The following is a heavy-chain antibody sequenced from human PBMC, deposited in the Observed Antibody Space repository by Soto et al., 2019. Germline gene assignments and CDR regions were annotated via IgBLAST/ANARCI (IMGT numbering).Heavy chain of an antibody. CDR2: IWYDGSNK. CDR3: ARDPDCSSTSCYPYFDY. V-gene: IGHV3-33*01. D-gene: IGHD2-2*01. CDR1: GFTFSSYG. Sequence: QVQLVESGGGVVQPGRSLRLSCAASGFTFSSYGMHWVRQAPGKGLEWVADIWYDGSNKYYADSVKGRFTISRDNSKNTLYLQMNSLRAEDTAVYYCARDPDCSSTSCYPYFDYWGQGTLVTVSS. J-gene: IGHJ4*02.